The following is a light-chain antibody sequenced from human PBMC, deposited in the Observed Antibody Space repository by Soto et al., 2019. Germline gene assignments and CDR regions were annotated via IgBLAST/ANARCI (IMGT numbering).Light chain of an antibody. CDR2: GTS. CDR1: QTAISDY. J-gene: IGKJ3*01. CDR3: QQGFT. V-gene: IGKV3-20*01. Sequence: ESPLTQSPGTLSLSPGDRATLSCRASQTAISDYLAWYQQKPGQAPRLLIFGTSSRASGVPDRFSGSTSGTDFILTISRLEPEDFAVYYCQQGFTFGPGTKVDFK.